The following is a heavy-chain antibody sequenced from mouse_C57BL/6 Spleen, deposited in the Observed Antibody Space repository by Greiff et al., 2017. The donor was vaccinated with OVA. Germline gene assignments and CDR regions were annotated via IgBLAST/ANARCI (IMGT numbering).Heavy chain of an antibody. CDR2: INPYNGDT. Sequence: EVQLQQSGPELVKPGDSVKISCKASGYSFTGYFMNWVMQSHGKSLEWIGRINPYNGDTFYNQKFKGKATLTVDKSSSTAHMELRSLTSEDSAVYYCARYGTVVAPYARVYWGQGTSVTVSS. CDR1: GYSFTGYF. J-gene: IGHJ4*01. V-gene: IGHV1-20*01. D-gene: IGHD1-1*01. CDR3: ARYGTVVAPYARVY.